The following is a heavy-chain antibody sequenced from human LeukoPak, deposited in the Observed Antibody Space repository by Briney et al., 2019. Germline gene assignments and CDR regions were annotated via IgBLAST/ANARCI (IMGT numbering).Heavy chain of an antibody. V-gene: IGHV3-21*05. CDR1: GFTFSSYS. CDR3: ARAGIAAAQF. J-gene: IGHJ3*01. D-gene: IGHD6-13*01. Sequence: GGSLRLSCAASGFTFSSYSMNWVRQAPGKGLEWVSYISSSSSYIYYADSVKGRFTISRHNAKRSLYLQMNSLRAEDTAVYYCARAGIAAAQFWGQGTMVTVSS. CDR2: ISSSSSYI.